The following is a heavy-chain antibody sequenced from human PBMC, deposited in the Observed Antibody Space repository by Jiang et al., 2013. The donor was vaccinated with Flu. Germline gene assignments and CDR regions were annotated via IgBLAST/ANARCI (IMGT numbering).Heavy chain of an antibody. J-gene: IGHJ2*01. CDR2: IYYSGST. CDR3: ARNLLTYYYDSSGYYKGDWYFDL. CDR1: GGSISSYY. Sequence: GPGLVKPSETLSLTCTVSGGSISSYYWSWIRQPPGKGLEWIGYIYYSGSTNYNPSLKSRVTISVDTSKNQFSLKLSSVTAADTAVYYCARNLLTYYYDSSGYYKGDWYFDLWGRGTLVTVSS. V-gene: IGHV4-59*01. D-gene: IGHD3-22*01.